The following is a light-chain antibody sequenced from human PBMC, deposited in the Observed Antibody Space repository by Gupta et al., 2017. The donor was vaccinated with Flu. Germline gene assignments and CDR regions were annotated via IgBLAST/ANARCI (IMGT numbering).Light chain of an antibody. CDR1: SSAVGGHNF. Sequence: QSALTQLPAVSGSPEQAVTISCTGSSSAVGGHNFVSWYPPFPGKALKLLIYEVTKRTAVAPSRFSGSKSGNTASLTVSGLKDEDEADYYCCSDAGSNYLVLGGGTELTVL. CDR2: EVT. V-gene: IGLV2-8*01. J-gene: IGLJ2*01. CDR3: CSDAGSNYLV.